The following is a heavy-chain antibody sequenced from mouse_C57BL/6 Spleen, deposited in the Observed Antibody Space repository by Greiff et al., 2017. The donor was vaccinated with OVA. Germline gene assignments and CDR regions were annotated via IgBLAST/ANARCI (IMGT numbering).Heavy chain of an antibody. V-gene: IGHV5-4*01. CDR3: AREGDYYSAMDY. CDR1: GFTFSSYA. Sequence: EVKLQESGGGLVKPGGSLKLSCAASGFTFSSYAMSWVRQTPEKRLEWVATISDGGSYTYYPDNVKGRFTISRDNAKNNLYLQMSHLKSEDTAMYYCAREGDYYSAMDYWGQGTSVTVSS. J-gene: IGHJ4*01. CDR2: ISDGGSYT.